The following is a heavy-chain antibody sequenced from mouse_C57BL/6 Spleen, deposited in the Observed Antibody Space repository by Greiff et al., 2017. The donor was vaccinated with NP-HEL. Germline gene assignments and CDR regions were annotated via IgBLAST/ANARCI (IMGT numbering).Heavy chain of an antibody. J-gene: IGHJ1*03. Sequence: VQLQQSGPGLVQPSQSLSITCTVSGFSLTSYGVHWVRQSPGKGLEWLGVIWSGGSTDYNAAFISRLSISKDNSKSQVFFKMNSLQADDTAIYYCARNGDYYGSSYPHWYFDVWGTGTTVTVSS. D-gene: IGHD1-1*01. CDR1: GFSLTSYG. V-gene: IGHV2-2*01. CDR3: ARNGDYYGSSYPHWYFDV. CDR2: IWSGGST.